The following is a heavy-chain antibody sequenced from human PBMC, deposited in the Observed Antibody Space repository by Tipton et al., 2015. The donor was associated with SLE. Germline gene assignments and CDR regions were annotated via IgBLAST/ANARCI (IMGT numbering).Heavy chain of an antibody. Sequence: LRLSCADYGGSFSGYYWSWIRQPPGKGPEWIGEINHSGSTYYNPSLKSRVTISVDTSKNQFSLKLSSVTAADTAVYYCARAGYCSSTSCYTDYYYYGMDVWGQGTTVTVSS. CDR2: INHSGST. CDR1: GGSFSGYY. V-gene: IGHV4-34*01. CDR3: ARAGYCSSTSCYTDYYYYGMDV. J-gene: IGHJ6*02. D-gene: IGHD2-2*02.